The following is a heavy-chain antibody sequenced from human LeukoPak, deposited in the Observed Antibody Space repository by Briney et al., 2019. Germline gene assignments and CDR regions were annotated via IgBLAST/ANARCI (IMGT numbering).Heavy chain of an antibody. J-gene: IGHJ6*02. CDR2: IKQDGSEK. CDR3: ARDLGDYYYYYGMDV. V-gene: IGHV3-7*01. CDR1: GFTFSSYW. Sequence: GGSLGLSCAASGFTFSSYWMSWVRQAPGKGLEWVANIKQDGSEKYYVDSVKGRFTISRDNAKNSLYLQMNSLRAEDTAVYYCARDLGDYYYYYGMDVWGQGTTVTVSS.